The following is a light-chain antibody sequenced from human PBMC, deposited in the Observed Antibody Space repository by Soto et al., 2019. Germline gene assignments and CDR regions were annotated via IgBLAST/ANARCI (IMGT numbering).Light chain of an antibody. Sequence: DIQMTQSPSTLSASVGDGVTITCRASQSIGSGLAWYQQKPGKAPKLLIYKATNLQTGVPSRFSGSGSETDFSLTISSLQPVDSATYYCQHYTDFHYTFGQGTKVEI. J-gene: IGKJ2*01. V-gene: IGKV1-5*03. CDR2: KAT. CDR1: QSIGSG. CDR3: QHYTDFHYT.